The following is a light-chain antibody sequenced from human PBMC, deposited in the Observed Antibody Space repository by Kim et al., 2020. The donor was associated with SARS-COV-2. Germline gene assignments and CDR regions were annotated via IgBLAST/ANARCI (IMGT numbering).Light chain of an antibody. CDR1: QVLLYSNGYNY. V-gene: IGKV2-28*01. CDR3: MQALHVPPYS. CDR2: WGS. Sequence: PASTSCRSSQVLLYSNGYNYFGWCVQRSGQSPQHLIFWGSSRASGVPERFSGSGSGTDFTLRISRVEGEDVGIYYCMQALHVPPYSFGQGTKLEI. J-gene: IGKJ2*01.